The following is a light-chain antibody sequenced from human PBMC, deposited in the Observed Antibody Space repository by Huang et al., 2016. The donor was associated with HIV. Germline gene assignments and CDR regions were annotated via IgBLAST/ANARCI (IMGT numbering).Light chain of an antibody. V-gene: IGKV3-15*01. Sequence: EIVMTQSPATLSVSLGQRVTLSCRANRSVSTNLAWYQQSPGQAPRLLIYGSSTRAPGIPARFSGSGSGTDFSLTISSLQSEGFALYYCHQYNNWLLSFGGGTRV. CDR3: HQYNNWLLS. CDR2: GSS. CDR1: RSVSTN. J-gene: IGKJ4*01.